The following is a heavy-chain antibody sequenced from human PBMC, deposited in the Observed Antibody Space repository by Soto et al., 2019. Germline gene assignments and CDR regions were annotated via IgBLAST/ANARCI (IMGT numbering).Heavy chain of an antibody. CDR1: GGTFSSYA. Sequence: SVKVSCKASGGTFSSYAISWVRQAPGQGLEWMVGIIPIFGTANYAQKFQGRVTITADESKSTAYMELSSLRSEDTAVYYCAREITIFGVVIINYYYGMDVWGQGTTVTVSS. CDR3: AREITIFGVVIINYYYGMDV. V-gene: IGHV1-69*13. CDR2: IIPIFGTA. D-gene: IGHD3-3*01. J-gene: IGHJ6*01.